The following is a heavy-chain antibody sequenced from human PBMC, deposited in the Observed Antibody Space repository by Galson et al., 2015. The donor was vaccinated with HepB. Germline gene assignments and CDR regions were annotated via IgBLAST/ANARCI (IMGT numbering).Heavy chain of an antibody. V-gene: IGHV3-21*01. J-gene: IGHJ4*02. CDR2: ISSSDNYI. CDR3: ARNRWELLLFYFDY. D-gene: IGHD1-26*01. Sequence: SLRLSCAASGFTFSSYSMNWVRQAPGKGLEWVSSISSSDNYIYYADSVKGRFTISRDHAKNSLYLQMNSLKAEDTAVYYCARNRWELLLFYFDYWGQGTLVTVSS. CDR1: GFTFSSYS.